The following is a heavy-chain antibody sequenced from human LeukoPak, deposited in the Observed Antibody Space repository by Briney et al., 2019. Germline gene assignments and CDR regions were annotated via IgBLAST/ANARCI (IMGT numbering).Heavy chain of an antibody. Sequence: GGSLRLSCAASGFTFSSYWMSWVRQAPGKGLEWVANIKQDGSEKYYVDSVKGRFTISRDNAKNSLYLQMNSLRAEDTAVYYCARDSSAYCSGGSCYSGVSYWGQGTLVTVSS. CDR3: ARDSSAYCSGGSCYSGVSY. CDR2: IKQDGSEK. V-gene: IGHV3-7*01. J-gene: IGHJ4*02. CDR1: GFTFSSYW. D-gene: IGHD2-15*01.